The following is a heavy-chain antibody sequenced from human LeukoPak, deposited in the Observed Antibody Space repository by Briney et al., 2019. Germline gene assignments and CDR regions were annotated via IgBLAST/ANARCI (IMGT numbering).Heavy chain of an antibody. V-gene: IGHV3-11*01. D-gene: IGHD6-13*01. Sequence: PGGSLRLSCAASGFIFSDYYMGWVRQAPGKGLEWVSYISNKGSSSTTYYADSVKGRFTISRDDAQNSLYLQMNSLRADDTAVYYCAKDILAAGLFFDYWGQGILVIVSS. CDR3: AKDILAAGLFFDY. J-gene: IGHJ4*02. CDR2: ISNKGSSSTT. CDR1: GFIFSDYY.